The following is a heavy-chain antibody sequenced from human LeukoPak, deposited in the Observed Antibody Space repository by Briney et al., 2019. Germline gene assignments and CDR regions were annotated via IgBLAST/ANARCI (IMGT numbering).Heavy chain of an antibody. CDR1: GYSISSGYY. D-gene: IGHD3-22*01. V-gene: IGHV4-38-2*02. Sequence: SETLSLTCAVSGYSISSGYYWGWIRQPPGKGLEWIGSIYHSGSTYYNPSLKSRVTISVGTSKNQFSLKLSSVTAADTAAYYCAREIVAGAFDIWGQGTMVTVSS. CDR2: IYHSGST. J-gene: IGHJ3*02. CDR3: AREIVAGAFDI.